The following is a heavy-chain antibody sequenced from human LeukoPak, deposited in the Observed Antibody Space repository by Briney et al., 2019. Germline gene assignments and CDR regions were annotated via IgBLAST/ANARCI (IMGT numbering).Heavy chain of an antibody. V-gene: IGHV3-21*01. CDR3: AKDFSVYYYDSRVLDY. CDR2: ISSSSSYI. Sequence: GGSLRLSCAASGFTFSSYSMNWVRQAPGKGLEWVSSISSSSSYIYYADSVRGRFTISRDNSKNTLYLQMNSLRAEDTAVYYCAKDFSVYYYDSRVLDYWGQGTLVTVSS. CDR1: GFTFSSYS. J-gene: IGHJ4*02. D-gene: IGHD3-22*01.